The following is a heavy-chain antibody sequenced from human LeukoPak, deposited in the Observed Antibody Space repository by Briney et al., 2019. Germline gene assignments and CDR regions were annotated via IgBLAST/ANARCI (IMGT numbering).Heavy chain of an antibody. D-gene: IGHD3-3*01. CDR3: ARDQLGYYEA. V-gene: IGHV3-74*01. J-gene: IGHJ5*02. CDR1: GFTISSYW. Sequence: GGSLRLSCAVSGFTISSYWMHWVRQAPGKGLVWVSRITSDGSSTSYADSVKGRFTISRDNPKNTLYLQMNSLRAQDTAVYYCARDQLGYYEAWGQGTLVTVSS. CDR2: ITSDGSST.